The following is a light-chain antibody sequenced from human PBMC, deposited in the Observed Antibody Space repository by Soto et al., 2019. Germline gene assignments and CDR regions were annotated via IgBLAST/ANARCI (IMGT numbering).Light chain of an antibody. J-gene: IGKJ4*01. CDR1: QSVGSF. Sequence: EIVLTQSPATLALSPGERATLSCRASQSVGSFLAWYQQKPGQAPRLLIYDASKRATGISARFSGSGSRTDFTLTISSLEPEDFAVYYCQQRSSWPLTFGGGTKVEIK. V-gene: IGKV3-11*01. CDR3: QQRSSWPLT. CDR2: DAS.